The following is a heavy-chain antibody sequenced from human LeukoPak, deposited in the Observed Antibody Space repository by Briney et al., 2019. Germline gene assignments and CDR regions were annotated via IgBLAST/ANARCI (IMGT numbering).Heavy chain of an antibody. CDR2: INHSGST. J-gene: IGHJ5*02. V-gene: IGHV4-34*01. Sequence: SETLSLTCAVYGGSFSGYYWSWIRQPPGKGLEWIGEINHSGSTNYNPSLKSRVTISVDTSKYQFSLKLSSVTAADTAVYYCARGRGYCSSTSCYTTPRNWFDPWGQGTLVTVSS. CDR1: GGSFSGYY. D-gene: IGHD2-2*02. CDR3: ARGRGYCSSTSCYTTPRNWFDP.